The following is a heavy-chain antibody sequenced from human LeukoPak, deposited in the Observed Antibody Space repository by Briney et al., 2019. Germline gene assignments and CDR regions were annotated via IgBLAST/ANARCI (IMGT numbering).Heavy chain of an antibody. CDR3: ARADYDFWSGYSN. CDR1: GGSISSYY. CDR2: IYYSGST. Sequence: SETLSLTCTVSGGSISSYYWSRIRQPPGKGLEWIGYIYYSGSTNYNPSLKSRVTISVDRSKNQFSLKLSSVTAADTAVYYCARADYDFWSGYSNWGQGTLVTVSS. V-gene: IGHV4-59*12. J-gene: IGHJ4*02. D-gene: IGHD3-3*01.